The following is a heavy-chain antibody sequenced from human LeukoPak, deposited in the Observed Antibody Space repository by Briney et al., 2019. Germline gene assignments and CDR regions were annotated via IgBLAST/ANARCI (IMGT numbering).Heavy chain of an antibody. J-gene: IGHJ4*02. Sequence: GGSLRLSCVASGFNFSDYYMNWIRQSPGKGLEWISYMSSRSGIIYYADSVKGRFTISRDNAKNSLYLQMNSLRAEDTAVYYCARRYFDYWGQGTLVTVSS. V-gene: IGHV3-11*04. CDR3: ARRYFDY. CDR2: MSSRSGII. CDR1: GFNFSDYY.